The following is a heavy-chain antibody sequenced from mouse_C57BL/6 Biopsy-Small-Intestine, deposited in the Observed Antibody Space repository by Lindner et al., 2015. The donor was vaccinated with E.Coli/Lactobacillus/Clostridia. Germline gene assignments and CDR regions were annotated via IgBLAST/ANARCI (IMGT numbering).Heavy chain of an antibody. Sequence: VQLQESGPELVKPGASVKLSCKASGYTFTSYDINWVKQRPGQGLEWIGWIYPRDGSTIHNEKFKGKATLTVDTSSSTAYMELHSLTSEDSAVYFCARYDYDGAYWGQGTLVTVSA. CDR1: GYTFTSYD. CDR2: IYPRDGST. V-gene: IGHV1-85*01. J-gene: IGHJ3*01. D-gene: IGHD2-4*01. CDR3: ARYDYDGAY.